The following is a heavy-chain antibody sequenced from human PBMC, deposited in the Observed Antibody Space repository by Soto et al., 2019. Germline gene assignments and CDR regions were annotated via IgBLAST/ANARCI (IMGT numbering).Heavy chain of an antibody. D-gene: IGHD2-15*01. Sequence: GGSLRLSCAASGFTFSSYEMNWVRQAPGKGLEWVSYISSSGSTIYYADSVKGRFTISRDNAKNSLYLQMNSLRAEDTAVYYCASYQIAANIDNWGQGTLGTVSS. CDR1: GFTFSSYE. V-gene: IGHV3-48*03. CDR2: ISSSGSTI. J-gene: IGHJ4*02. CDR3: ASYQIAANIDN.